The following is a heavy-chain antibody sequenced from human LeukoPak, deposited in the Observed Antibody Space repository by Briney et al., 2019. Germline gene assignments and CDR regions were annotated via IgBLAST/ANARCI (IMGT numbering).Heavy chain of an antibody. CDR2: ISGSGGST. V-gene: IGHV3-23*01. J-gene: IGHJ4*02. Sequence: QAGGSLRLSCAASGFTFSSYGMSWVRQAPGKGLEWVSAISGSGGSTYYADSVKGRFTISRDNSKNTLYLQMNSLRAEDTAVYYCAKDAVATITTGFDYWGQGTLVTVSS. CDR3: AKDAVATITTGFDY. CDR1: GFTFSSYG. D-gene: IGHD5-12*01.